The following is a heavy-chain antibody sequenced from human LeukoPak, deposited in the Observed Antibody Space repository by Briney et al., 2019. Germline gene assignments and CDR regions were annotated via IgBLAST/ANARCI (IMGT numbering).Heavy chain of an antibody. J-gene: IGHJ3*02. CDR2: FDPEDGET. V-gene: IGHV1-24*01. Sequence: ASVKVSCKVSGYTLTELSMHWVRQAPGKGLEWMGGFDPEDGETIYAQKFQGRVTMTEDTSTGTAYMELSSLRSEDTAVYYCATDRAYGSGSHGTFDIWGQGTMVTVSS. CDR1: GYTLTELS. D-gene: IGHD3-10*01. CDR3: ATDRAYGSGSHGTFDI.